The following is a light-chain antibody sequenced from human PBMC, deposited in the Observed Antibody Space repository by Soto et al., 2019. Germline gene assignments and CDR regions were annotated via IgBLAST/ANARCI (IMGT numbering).Light chain of an antibody. CDR1: QSISSW. Sequence: DIQMTQSPSALSASLGERFTITCRASQSISSWFACYQQKPGKAPKLLIYDDSTLESGAPSRFSGSGSGKELTITINSLQPDDFASYYCQQYNSYPWTFGQGTKVDI. CDR2: DDS. J-gene: IGKJ1*01. V-gene: IGKV1-5*01. CDR3: QQYNSYPWT.